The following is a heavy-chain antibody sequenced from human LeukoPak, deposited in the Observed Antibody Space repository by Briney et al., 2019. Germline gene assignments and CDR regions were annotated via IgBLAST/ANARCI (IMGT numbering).Heavy chain of an antibody. Sequence: PGRSLRLSCAASGFTFSSYGMHWVRQAPGKGLEWVAVIWYDGSNKYYADSVKGRFTISRDNSKNTLYLQMNCLRAEDTAVYYCAREGSGYSYGPPASYYYYGMDVWGQGTTVTVSS. J-gene: IGHJ6*02. V-gene: IGHV3-33*01. CDR1: GFTFSSYG. CDR2: IWYDGSNK. CDR3: AREGSGYSYGPPASYYYYGMDV. D-gene: IGHD5-18*01.